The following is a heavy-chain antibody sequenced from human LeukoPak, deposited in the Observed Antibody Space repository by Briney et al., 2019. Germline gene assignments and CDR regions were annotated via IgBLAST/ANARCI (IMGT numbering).Heavy chain of an antibody. CDR3: ARQQANGAFDI. D-gene: IGHD1/OR15-1a*01. V-gene: IGHV4-61*08. J-gene: IGHJ3*02. Sequence: SQTLSLTCTVSGGSISSGDYYWRWIRERAGKGLEWIGYIYYSGSTNYNPSLKSRVTISVDTSKNQFSLKLSSVTAADTAVYYCARQQANGAFDICGQGTMVTVSS. CDR1: GGSISSGDYY. CDR2: IYYSGST.